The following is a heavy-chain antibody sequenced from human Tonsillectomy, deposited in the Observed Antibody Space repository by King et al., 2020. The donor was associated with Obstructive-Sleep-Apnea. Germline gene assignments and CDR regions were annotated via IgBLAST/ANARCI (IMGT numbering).Heavy chain of an antibody. CDR1: GFRFDDYA. CDR3: AKDLSSGWYSPQDC. J-gene: IGHJ4*02. D-gene: IGHD6-19*01. V-gene: IGHV3-9*01. CDR2: ISWNSGSI. Sequence: DVQLVESGGGLVQPGRSLRLSCAASGFRFDDYAMHWVRQAPGKGLEWVSGISWNSGSIGYADSVKGRFIISRDNAKNSLYLKMNSLRAEDTAFYYCAKDLSSGWYSPQDCWGQGTLVTVSS.